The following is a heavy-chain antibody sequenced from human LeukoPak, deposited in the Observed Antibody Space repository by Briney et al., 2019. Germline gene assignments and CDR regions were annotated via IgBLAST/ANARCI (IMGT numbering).Heavy chain of an antibody. CDR3: ARQKFTSTSCLTKNAFDI. D-gene: IGHD2-2*01. Sequence: SETLSLTCTVLGSIRGYYWSWIRQPPGKELEWIGYFYTIGSTNYKPSLASRVTLSVDTSKNQFSLDLRCVTAADTAVYYCARQKFTSTSCLTKNAFDIWGQGTMVTVSS. CDR1: GSIRGYY. CDR2: FYTIGST. J-gene: IGHJ3*02. V-gene: IGHV4-4*09.